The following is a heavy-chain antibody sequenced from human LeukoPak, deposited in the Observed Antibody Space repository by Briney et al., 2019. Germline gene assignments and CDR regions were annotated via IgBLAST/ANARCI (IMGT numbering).Heavy chain of an antibody. CDR2: ISAYNGNT. J-gene: IGHJ4*02. CDR3: ARDKRAPRHFLGTYYFDY. CDR1: GYTFTSYG. D-gene: IGHD3-3*01. V-gene: IGHV1-18*01. Sequence: ASVKVSCKASGYTFTSYGISWVRQAPGQGLEWMGWISAYNGNTNYAQKLQGRVTMTTDTSTSTAYMELRSLRSDDTAVYYCARDKRAPRHFLGTYYFDYWGQGTLVTVSS.